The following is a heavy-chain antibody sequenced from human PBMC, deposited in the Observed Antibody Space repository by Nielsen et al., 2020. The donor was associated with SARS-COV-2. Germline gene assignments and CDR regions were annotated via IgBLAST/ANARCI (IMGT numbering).Heavy chain of an antibody. CDR3: ARDASSRLLAAAGPTIGAFDI. V-gene: IGHV3-7*01. CDR1: GFTFSSYW. CDR2: IKQDGSEK. Sequence: GESLKISCAASGFTFSSYWMSWVRQAPGKGLEWVANIKQDGSEKYYVDSVKGRFTISRDNAKNSLYLQMNSLRAEDTSVYYCARDASSRLLAAAGPTIGAFDIWGQGTMVTVSS. J-gene: IGHJ3*02. D-gene: IGHD6-13*01.